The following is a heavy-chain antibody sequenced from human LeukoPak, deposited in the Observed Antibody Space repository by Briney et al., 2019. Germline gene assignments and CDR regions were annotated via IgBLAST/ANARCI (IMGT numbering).Heavy chain of an antibody. Sequence: PGGSLRLSCAASGFTFSSYAMSWVRQAPGKGLEWVSGISDSGTSTYYADSVKGRFTVSRDNSKNTLYLQMNSLRAEDTAVYYCARAISGYYYGGYFDYWGQGTLSPSPQ. CDR3: ARAISGYYYGGYFDY. J-gene: IGHJ4*02. CDR2: ISDSGTST. V-gene: IGHV3-23*01. CDR1: GFTFSSYA. D-gene: IGHD3-22*01.